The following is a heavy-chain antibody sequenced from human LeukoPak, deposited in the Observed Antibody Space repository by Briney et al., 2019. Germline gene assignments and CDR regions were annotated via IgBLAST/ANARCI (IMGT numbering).Heavy chain of an antibody. CDR3: ARVRSGSLDY. Sequence: GGSLRLSCAASGFTFSSYSMNWVRQAPGKGLEWVSFIRSSSSDIYHADSVKGRFTISRDNAKNSLYLQMDSLKAEDTAVYYCARVRSGSLDYWGQGTLVTVSS. CDR2: IRSSSSDI. CDR1: GFTFSSYS. D-gene: IGHD1-26*01. J-gene: IGHJ4*02. V-gene: IGHV3-21*01.